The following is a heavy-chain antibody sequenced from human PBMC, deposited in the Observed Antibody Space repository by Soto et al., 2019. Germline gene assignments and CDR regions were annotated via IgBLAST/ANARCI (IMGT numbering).Heavy chain of an antibody. Sequence: QVQLQQWGAGLLKPSETLSLTCAVYGGSFSGYYWSWIRQPPGKGLEWIGEINHSGSTNYNPSLKSRVTISVDTSKNQFSLKLSSVTAADTAVYYCARGPHVLRYFDWSAVNNWFDPWGQGTLVTVSS. CDR2: INHSGST. J-gene: IGHJ5*02. V-gene: IGHV4-34*01. CDR1: GGSFSGYY. D-gene: IGHD3-9*01. CDR3: ARGPHVLRYFDWSAVNNWFDP.